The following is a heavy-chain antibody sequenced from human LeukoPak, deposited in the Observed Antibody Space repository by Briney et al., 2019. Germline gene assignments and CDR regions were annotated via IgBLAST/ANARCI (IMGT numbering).Heavy chain of an antibody. J-gene: IGHJ6*02. D-gene: IGHD6-13*01. Sequence: PGGSLRLSCAASGFTVRSNYMNWVRQAPGKGLEWVSVIYGGGATYYADAVKGRFTISRDSAQNTLYLQMNSLRTEDTAVYYCARDIASAFYYGLDLWGQGTTVTVSS. V-gene: IGHV3-53*01. CDR1: GFTVRSNY. CDR3: ARDIASAFYYGLDL. CDR2: IYGGGAT.